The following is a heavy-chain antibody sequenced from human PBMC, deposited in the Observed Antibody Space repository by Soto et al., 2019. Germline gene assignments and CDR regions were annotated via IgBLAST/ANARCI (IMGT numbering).Heavy chain of an antibody. CDR3: ARGWRGSGIPFDP. V-gene: IGHV4-30-4*01. Sequence: QVQLQESGPGLVKPSQTLSLTCTVSGGSISSGDYYWSWIRQPPGKGLEWIGYIYYSGSTYYNPTLESRVTISVDTSKSPFSLKLSSVTAADTAVYYCARGWRGSGIPFDPWGQGTLVTVSS. D-gene: IGHD3-3*01. J-gene: IGHJ5*02. CDR2: IYYSGST. CDR1: GGSISSGDYY.